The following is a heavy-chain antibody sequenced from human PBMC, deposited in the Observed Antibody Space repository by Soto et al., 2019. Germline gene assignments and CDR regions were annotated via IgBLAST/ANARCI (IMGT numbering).Heavy chain of an antibody. V-gene: IGHV3-33*01. D-gene: IGHD1-7*01. CDR3: ARDRGLELRMVGY. CDR1: GFTFSSYG. Sequence: QVQLVESGGGVVQPGRSLRLSCAASGFTFSSYGMHWVRQAPGKGLEWVAVIWYDGSNKYYADSVKGRFTISRDNSKNTLYLQMNSLRAEDTAVYYCARDRGLELRMVGYWGQGTLVTVSS. CDR2: IWYDGSNK. J-gene: IGHJ4*02.